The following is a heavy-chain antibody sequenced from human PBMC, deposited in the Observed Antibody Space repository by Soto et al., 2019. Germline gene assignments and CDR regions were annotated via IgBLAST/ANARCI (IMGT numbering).Heavy chain of an antibody. D-gene: IGHD3-3*01. V-gene: IGHV1-69*08. J-gene: IGHJ4*02. CDR3: ATDNDNTYEF. CDR2: IIPVLGLT. CDR1: GGSFNSFS. Sequence: QVQLVQSGAELKKPGSSMKVSCKTSGGSFNSFSFTWVRQAPGQGLEWVGRIIPVLGLTAYAQKFPGRITINADKSTSTAYMELSGLTSEDTAVYYCATDNDNTYEFWGQGTLVTVSS.